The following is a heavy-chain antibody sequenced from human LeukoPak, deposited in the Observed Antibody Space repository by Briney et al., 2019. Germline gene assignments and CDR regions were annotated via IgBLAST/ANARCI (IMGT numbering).Heavy chain of an antibody. Sequence: ASVKVSCKASGGTFSSYAISWVRQAPGQGLEWMGGIIPIFGTANYAQKFQGRVTITADESTSTAYMELSSLRSEDTAVYYCARVPSYDPHTPFDYWGQGTLVTVSS. J-gene: IGHJ4*02. D-gene: IGHD5-12*01. CDR2: IIPIFGTA. V-gene: IGHV1-69*13. CDR1: GGTFSSYA. CDR3: ARVPSYDPHTPFDY.